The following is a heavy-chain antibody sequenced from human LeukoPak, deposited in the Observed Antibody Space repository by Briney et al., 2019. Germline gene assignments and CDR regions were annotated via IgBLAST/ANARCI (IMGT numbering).Heavy chain of an antibody. Sequence: SETLSLTCAVYGGSFSGYYWSWIRQPPGKGLEWIGEINHSGSTNYNPSLKSRVTISVDTSKNQFSLKLSSVTAAETAVYYCARLHLNSITIFGVVTNEEYYFDYWGQGTLVTVSS. CDR3: ARLHLNSITIFGVVTNEEYYFDY. V-gene: IGHV4-34*01. J-gene: IGHJ4*02. D-gene: IGHD3-3*01. CDR2: INHSGST. CDR1: GGSFSGYY.